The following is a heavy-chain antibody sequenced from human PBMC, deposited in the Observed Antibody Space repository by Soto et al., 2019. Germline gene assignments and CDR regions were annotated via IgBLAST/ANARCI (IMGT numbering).Heavy chain of an antibody. CDR2: INSDGSIT. CDR3: ARVATGSYSWRDS. CDR1: GFTFSPYW. Sequence: EVQLEESGGDLVQPGGSLRLSCAASGFTFSPYWMHWVRQAPGKGLVWVSRINSDGSITTYADSVKGRFTISRDNSKNTLYLQMNSLRAEDTAVYYWARVATGSYSWRDSWGQGTLVTVSS. J-gene: IGHJ5*02. V-gene: IGHV3-74*03. D-gene: IGHD1-26*01.